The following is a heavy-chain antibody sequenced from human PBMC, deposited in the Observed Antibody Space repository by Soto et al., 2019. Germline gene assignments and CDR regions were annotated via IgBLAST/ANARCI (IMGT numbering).Heavy chain of an antibody. J-gene: IGHJ6*02. V-gene: IGHV1-3*01. CDR1: GYTFTSYA. CDR2: INAGNGNT. CDR3: ARGVDTAMVTSHYYYYGMDV. Sequence: ASVKVSCKASGYTFTSYAMHWVRQAPGQRLEWMGWINAGNGNTKYSQKFQGRVTITRDTSASTAYMELSSLRSEDTAVYYCARGVDTAMVTSHYYYYGMDVWGQGTTVTVSS. D-gene: IGHD5-18*01.